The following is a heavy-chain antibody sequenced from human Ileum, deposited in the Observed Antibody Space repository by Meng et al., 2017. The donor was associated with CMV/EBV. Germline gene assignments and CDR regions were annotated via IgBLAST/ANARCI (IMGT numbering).Heavy chain of an antibody. Sequence: GGSLRLSCQGSGYSFTSYWIGWVRQMPGKGLEWMGIIYPGDSDTRYSQSFQGQVTISAAKSTSTAYLQWSRTKATDTAMYYCARPPDYYESSGYYYWGQGTLVTVSS. J-gene: IGHJ4*02. CDR2: IYPGDSDT. CDR3: ARPPDYYESSGYYY. D-gene: IGHD3-22*01. V-gene: IGHV5-51*01. CDR1: GYSFTSYW.